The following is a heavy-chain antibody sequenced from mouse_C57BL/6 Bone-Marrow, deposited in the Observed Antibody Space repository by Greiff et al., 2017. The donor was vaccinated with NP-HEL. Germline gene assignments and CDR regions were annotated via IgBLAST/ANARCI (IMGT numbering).Heavy chain of an antibody. V-gene: IGHV7-1*01. Sequence: EVKLVESGGGLVQPGRSLRLSCATSGFTFSDFYMEWVRQAPGKGLEWIAASRNKANDYTTEYSASVKGLFIVSRDTSQSILYLQMHALRAEDTAIYYCARDNWDWYFDVWGTGTAVTVSS. CDR2: SRNKANDYTT. J-gene: IGHJ1*03. D-gene: IGHD4-1*01. CDR1: GFTFSDFY. CDR3: ARDNWDWYFDV.